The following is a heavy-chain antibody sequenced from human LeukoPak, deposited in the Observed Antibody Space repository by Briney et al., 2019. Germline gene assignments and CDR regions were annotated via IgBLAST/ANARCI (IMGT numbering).Heavy chain of an antibody. V-gene: IGHV3-23*01. J-gene: IGHJ4*02. CDR3: AKDFDYYDSSGYLLSV. CDR2: ISGSGGST. CDR1: GFTFSSYA. D-gene: IGHD3-22*01. Sequence: GGSLRLSCAASGFTFSSYAMSWVRQAPGEGLEWVSAISGSGGSTYYADSVKGRFTISRDNSKNTLYLQMNSLRAEDTAVYYCAKDFDYYDSSGYLLSVCGQGTLVTVSS.